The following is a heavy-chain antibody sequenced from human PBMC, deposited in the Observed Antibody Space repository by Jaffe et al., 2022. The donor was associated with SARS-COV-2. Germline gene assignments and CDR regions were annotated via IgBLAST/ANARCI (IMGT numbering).Heavy chain of an antibody. CDR3: VRGSGDAGYFGCFDP. Sequence: EVQLVQSGAEVKKPGESLKISCKGSGYSFSTYWIGWVRQMPGKGLEWMGIIYPRDSDIRYSPSFQGQVTISADKSISTAYLQWSSLKASDTAIYYCVRGSGDAGYFGCFDPWGQGTLVTVSS. CDR2: IYPRDSDI. J-gene: IGHJ5*02. V-gene: IGHV5-51*01. CDR1: GYSFSTYW. D-gene: IGHD3-9*01.